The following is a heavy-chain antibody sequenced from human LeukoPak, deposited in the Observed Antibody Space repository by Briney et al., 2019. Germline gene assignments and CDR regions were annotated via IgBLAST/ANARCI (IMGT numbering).Heavy chain of an antibody. Sequence: GRSLRLSCAASGFTFSSYAMPWVRQAPGKGLEWVAVISYDGGNKYYADSVKGRFTISRDNSKNTLYLQMNSLRAEDTAVYYCARELGSSGYYFDYWGQGTLVTVSS. CDR3: ARELGSSGYYFDY. J-gene: IGHJ4*02. V-gene: IGHV3-30-3*01. CDR1: GFTFSSYA. CDR2: ISYDGGNK. D-gene: IGHD3-22*01.